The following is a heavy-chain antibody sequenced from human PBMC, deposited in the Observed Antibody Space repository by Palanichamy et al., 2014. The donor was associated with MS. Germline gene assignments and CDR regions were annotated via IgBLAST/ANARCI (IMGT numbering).Heavy chain of an antibody. D-gene: IGHD3-3*01. V-gene: IGHV1-3*01. CDR2: INAGNGNT. J-gene: IGHJ4*02. CDR1: GYAFTDYA. CDR3: AREHDSWSGCSFDF. Sequence: QVQLVQSGAEVRKPGASVKVSCKASGYAFTDYAIHWVRQAPGQRLEWMGWINAGNGNTKYSQKFQSRVTITRDTSADTAYIELSSLRSEDTALYYCAREHDSWSGCSFDFWGQGTLVTASS.